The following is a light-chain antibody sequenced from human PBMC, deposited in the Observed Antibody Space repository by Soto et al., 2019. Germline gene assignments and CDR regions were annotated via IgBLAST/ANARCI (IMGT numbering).Light chain of an antibody. CDR3: HQRSSWPLT. Sequence: DIVFTQSPATLSFSPGERVTPSCRASQTVGSYLAWYQQKAGQAPRPLIYDASNRAPGIPARFSGSGSGTDFTLTISSLEPEDFAVYYCHQRSSWPLTFGGGTKVDI. V-gene: IGKV3-11*01. CDR1: QTVGSY. CDR2: DAS. J-gene: IGKJ4*01.